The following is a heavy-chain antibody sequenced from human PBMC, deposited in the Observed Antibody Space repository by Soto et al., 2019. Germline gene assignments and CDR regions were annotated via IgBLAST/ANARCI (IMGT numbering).Heavy chain of an antibody. CDR1: GFTFNTYG. D-gene: IGHD2-2*02. V-gene: IGHV3-30*18. Sequence: GRSLRLSCAASGFTFNTYGMHWVRQAPGKGLEWVAVISYDGSEKYYVDSVKGRFTISKDNSKNTLYLQMNSLRPEDTAVYYCAKSPNFYCSSPNCYKYYFDHWGQGTRVTVSS. J-gene: IGHJ4*02. CDR3: AKSPNFYCSSPNCYKYYFDH. CDR2: ISYDGSEK.